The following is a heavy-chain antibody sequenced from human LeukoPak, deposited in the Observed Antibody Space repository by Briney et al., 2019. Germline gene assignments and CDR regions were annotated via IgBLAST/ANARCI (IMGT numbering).Heavy chain of an antibody. CDR1: GFTFSSYA. D-gene: IGHD4-17*01. CDR2: ISGSGGST. Sequence: AGGSLRLSCAASGFTFSSYAMSWVRQAPGKGLEWVSAISGSGGSTYYADSVKGRFTISRDNSKNTLYLQMNSLRAKDTAVYYCAKGPTVTNPVYIDYWGQGTLVTVSS. J-gene: IGHJ4*02. CDR3: AKGPTVTNPVYIDY. V-gene: IGHV3-23*01.